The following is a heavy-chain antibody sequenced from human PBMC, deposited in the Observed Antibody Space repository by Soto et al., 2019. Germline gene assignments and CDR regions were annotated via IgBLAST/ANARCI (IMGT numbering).Heavy chain of an antibody. CDR2: INACNGNT. V-gene: IGHV1-3*01. Sequence: ASVKLSCKASGYTFTSYGISWVRQAPGQRLEWMGWINACNGNTKYSQKFQGRVTITRDTSASTAYMELSSLRSEDTAVYYCARAGYSLRFDPWGQGTLVTVSS. CDR3: ARAGYSLRFDP. D-gene: IGHD5-18*01. CDR1: GYTFTSYG. J-gene: IGHJ5*02.